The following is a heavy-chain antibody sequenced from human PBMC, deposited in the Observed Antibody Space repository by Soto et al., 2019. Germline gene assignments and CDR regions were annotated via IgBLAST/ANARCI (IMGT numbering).Heavy chain of an antibody. CDR1: GFTFNKYG. V-gene: IGHV3-23*01. CDR3: ARGPYNSGNYNGMDV. J-gene: IGHJ6*02. Sequence: PGGSLRLSCAASGFTFNKYGMTWVRQAPGKGLEWVSVINTSGGTTYYADSVKGRFTISRDNSKSTLYLRMDSLRAKDTAVYYCARGPYNSGNYNGMDVWGQGTTVTVSS. CDR2: INTSGGTT. D-gene: IGHD3-10*01.